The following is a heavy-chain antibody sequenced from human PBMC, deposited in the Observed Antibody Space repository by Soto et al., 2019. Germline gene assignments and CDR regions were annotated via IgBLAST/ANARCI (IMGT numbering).Heavy chain of an antibody. CDR2: IYSDGST. V-gene: IGHV3-66*01. D-gene: IGHD3-9*01. J-gene: IGHJ4*02. CDR1: GFTVNSNY. Sequence: EVQLVESGGGLVQPGGSLRLSCAASGFTVNSNYMSWVRQAPGKGLEWVSVIYSDGSTYYADSVKGSFLISRDNSNNTLYFQMNSLRAEDTAVYYCATLTKYDILSGFYPCWGQGTLVTVSS. CDR3: ATLTKYDILSGFYPC.